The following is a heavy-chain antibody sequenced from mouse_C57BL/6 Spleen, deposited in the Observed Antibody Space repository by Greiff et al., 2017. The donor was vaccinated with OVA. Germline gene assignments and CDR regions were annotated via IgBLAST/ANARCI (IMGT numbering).Heavy chain of an antibody. CDR2: LNPNNGGT. J-gene: IGHJ2*01. CDR3: AREGLRFFDY. Sequence: EVQLQQSGPELVKPGASVKISCKASGYTFTDYYLHWVKQSHGKSLEWIGYLNPNNGGTSYNQKFKGKATLTVDKSYSTAYMAIRSLTSEDAADYCCAREGLRFFDYWGQGTTLTVSS. CDR1: GYTFTDYY. V-gene: IGHV1-26*01. D-gene: IGHD2-4*01.